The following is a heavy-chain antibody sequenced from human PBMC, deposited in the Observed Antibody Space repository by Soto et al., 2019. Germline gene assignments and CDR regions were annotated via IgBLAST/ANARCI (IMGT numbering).Heavy chain of an antibody. D-gene: IGHD3-10*01. CDR2: ISAGSRSI. Sequence: EVQLVESGGGLVEPGGSLRLSCAASGFTFSTYTMNWVRQAPGKGLEWVSSISAGSRSIYYTDSLKGRSTVSRDNSKNSLYLQINSLKADDTAVCYRARSTPGNPFDIWGQGTMVTVSS. CDR3: ARSTPGNPFDI. J-gene: IGHJ3*02. V-gene: IGHV3-21*01. CDR1: GFTFSTYT.